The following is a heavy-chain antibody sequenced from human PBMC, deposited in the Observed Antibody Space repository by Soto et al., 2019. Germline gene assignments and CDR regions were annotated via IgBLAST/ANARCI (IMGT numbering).Heavy chain of an antibody. V-gene: IGHV1-46*04. CDR2: INPSARSA. D-gene: IGHD1-1*01. J-gene: IGHJ4*02. CDR3: ARDNSAANGVLDH. CDR1: GYAFTNYY. Sequence: ASVKVSCKASGYAFTNYYLHWVRQAPGQGLEWVGMINPSARSASYAQKLRGRLTMDRDTSTTTVYMELSRLTFEDTAVYFCARDNSAANGVLDHWGQGTLVTVSS.